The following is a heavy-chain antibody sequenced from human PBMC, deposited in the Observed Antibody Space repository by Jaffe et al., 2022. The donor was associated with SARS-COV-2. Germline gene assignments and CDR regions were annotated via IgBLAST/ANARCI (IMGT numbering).Heavy chain of an antibody. CDR3: ARHPAYDILTGYNCYFDY. D-gene: IGHD3-9*01. CDR1: GGSISSSSYY. V-gene: IGHV4-39*01. CDR2: IYYSGST. Sequence: QLQLQESGPGLVKPSETLSLTCTVSGGSISSSSYYWGWIRQPPGKGLEWIGSIYYSGSTYYNPSLKSRVTISVDTSKNQFSLKLSSVTAADTAVYYCARHPAYDILTGYNCYFDYWGQGTLVTVSS. J-gene: IGHJ4*02.